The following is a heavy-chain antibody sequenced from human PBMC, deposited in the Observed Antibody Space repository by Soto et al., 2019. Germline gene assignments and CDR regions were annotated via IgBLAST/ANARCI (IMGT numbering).Heavy chain of an antibody. Sequence: SETLSLTCAVSGGSISSGGYSRSWIRQPPGKGLVWIGYIYHSGSTYYNPSLKSRVTISVDRSKNQFSLKLSSVTAADTAVYYCARVYCGGDCYNPPYYYGMDVWGQGTTVTVSS. CDR3: ARVYCGGDCYNPPYYYGMDV. D-gene: IGHD2-21*02. J-gene: IGHJ6*02. CDR1: GGSISSGGYS. CDR2: IYHSGST. V-gene: IGHV4-30-2*01.